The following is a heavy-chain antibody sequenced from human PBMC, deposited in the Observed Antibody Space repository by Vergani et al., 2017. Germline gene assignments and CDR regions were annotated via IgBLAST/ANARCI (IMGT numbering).Heavy chain of an antibody. Sequence: QVQLVQSGAEVKKPGSSVKVSCKASGGTFSSYTISWVRQAPGQGLEWMGRIIPILGIANYAQKFQGRVTITADKSTSTAYMELSSLRSEDTAVYYCARDPKTLGATFDYWGQGTLVTVSS. CDR3: ARDPKTLGATFDY. CDR1: GGTFSSYT. V-gene: IGHV1-69*08. CDR2: IIPILGIA. D-gene: IGHD1-26*01. J-gene: IGHJ4*02.